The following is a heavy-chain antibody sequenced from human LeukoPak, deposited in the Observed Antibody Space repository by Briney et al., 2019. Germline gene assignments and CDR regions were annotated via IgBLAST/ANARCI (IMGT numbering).Heavy chain of an antibody. D-gene: IGHD3-22*01. CDR3: ARGDDSGYYDYFDY. V-gene: IGHV1-69*13. CDR1: GGTFSSYA. CDR2: IIPIFGTA. J-gene: IGHJ4*02. Sequence: SVKVSCKASGGTFSSYAISWVRQAPGQGLEWMGGIIPIFGTANYAQKFQGRVTITADESTSTAYMELSSLRSEDTAVYYCARGDDSGYYDYFDYWGQGALVTVSS.